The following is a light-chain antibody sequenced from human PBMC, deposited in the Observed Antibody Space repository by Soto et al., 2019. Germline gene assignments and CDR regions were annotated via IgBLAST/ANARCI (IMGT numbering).Light chain of an antibody. CDR1: QSISSY. CDR2: DAS. J-gene: IGKJ1*01. CDR3: QQRSDWPPWT. Sequence: EIVLTQSPATLSLSPGEGATLSCRASQSISSYLAWYQQKPGQAPRLLIYDASSRATGIPARFSGSGSGTDFTLTIISLEQEDFAVYYCQQRSDWPPWTFGQGTKVEIK. V-gene: IGKV3-11*01.